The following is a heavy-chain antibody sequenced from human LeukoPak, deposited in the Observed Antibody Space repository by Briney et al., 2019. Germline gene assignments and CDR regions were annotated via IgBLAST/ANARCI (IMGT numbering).Heavy chain of an antibody. V-gene: IGHV3-48*04. CDR3: ARDGTPNSFAFDI. D-gene: IGHD6-13*01. J-gene: IGHJ3*02. Sequence: GGSLRLSCAASGFTLSTASMNWVRQAPGKGLEWISYIERSGYPIYYADSVKGRFTISRDSAKNSLYLQMNSLRAEDTAVYYCARDGTPNSFAFDIWGQGTMVTVSS. CDR2: IERSGYPI. CDR1: GFTLSTAS.